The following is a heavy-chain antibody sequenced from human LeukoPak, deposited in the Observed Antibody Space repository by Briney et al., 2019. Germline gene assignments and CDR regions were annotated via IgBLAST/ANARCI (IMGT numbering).Heavy chain of an antibody. Sequence: EASVKVSFKASGYTFTGYYMHWVRQAPGQGLEWMGWINPNSGGTNYAQKFQGRVTMTRDTSISTAYMELSRLRSDDTAVYYCAYSLRYYNWFDPWGQGTLVTVSS. D-gene: IGHD3-16*01. CDR3: AYSLRYYNWFDP. CDR1: GYTFTGYY. J-gene: IGHJ5*02. V-gene: IGHV1-2*02. CDR2: INPNSGGT.